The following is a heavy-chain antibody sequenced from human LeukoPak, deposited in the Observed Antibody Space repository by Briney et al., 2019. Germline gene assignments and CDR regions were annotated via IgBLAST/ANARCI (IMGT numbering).Heavy chain of an antibody. V-gene: IGHV1-46*01. Sequence: ASVKVSCKASGYTFTGYYMHWVRQAPGQGLEWMGTINPSGGSTTYAQKFQGRVTMTRDTSTSTVYMELIKLTSEDTAVYYCAREIGGHVFDIWGQGTMVTVSS. D-gene: IGHD4-23*01. CDR2: INPSGGST. CDR3: AREIGGHVFDI. CDR1: GYTFTGYY. J-gene: IGHJ3*02.